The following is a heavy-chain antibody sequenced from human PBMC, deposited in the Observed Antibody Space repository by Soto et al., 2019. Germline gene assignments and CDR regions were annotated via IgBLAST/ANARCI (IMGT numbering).Heavy chain of an antibody. Sequence: QVQLVESGGGVVQPGRSLRLSCAASGFTFRYYGMHWVRQAPGKGLEWVTFNSYDGTTKVYADSVKGRFTISRDNAKKTLYLQMNSVRAEDTGFSYCAKEIGLADTKFGDYDPLEHWGKGALVTVSS. J-gene: IGHJ1*01. CDR1: GFTFRYYG. CDR2: NSYDGTTK. D-gene: IGHD4-17*01. CDR3: AKEIGLADTKFGDYDPLEH. V-gene: IGHV3-30*18.